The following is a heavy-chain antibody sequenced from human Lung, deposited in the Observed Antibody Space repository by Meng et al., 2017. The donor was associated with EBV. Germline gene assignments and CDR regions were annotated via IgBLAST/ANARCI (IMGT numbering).Heavy chain of an antibody. CDR3: TRATTVVNEIFDY. Sequence: EVQLWESGGGLVQPGGSLKLSCAASGFTFSGSAMHWVRQTSGKGLEWVGRIRTKTNTYATAYAASLKGRFTISRDDSKSTAYLQMTSLRTEDTAVYFCTRATTVVNEIFDYWGQGSLVTVSS. D-gene: IGHD4-23*01. V-gene: IGHV3-73*02. J-gene: IGHJ4*02. CDR2: IRTKTNTYAT. CDR1: GFTFSGSA.